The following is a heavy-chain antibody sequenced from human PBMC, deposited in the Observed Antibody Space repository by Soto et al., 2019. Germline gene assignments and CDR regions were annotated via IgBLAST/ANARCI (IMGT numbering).Heavy chain of an antibody. D-gene: IGHD2-8*01. Sequence: QVQLVQSGAEVKKPGSSVKVSCKASGGTFSSYAISWVRQAPGQGLEWMGGIIPIFGTANYAQKFQGRVTITAGESTSTAYMELSSLRSEDTAVYYCARPRKYCTNGVCYPRGNSQYYYGMDVWGQGTTVTVSS. V-gene: IGHV1-69*01. CDR1: GGTFSSYA. J-gene: IGHJ6*02. CDR3: ARPRKYCTNGVCYPRGNSQYYYGMDV. CDR2: IIPIFGTA.